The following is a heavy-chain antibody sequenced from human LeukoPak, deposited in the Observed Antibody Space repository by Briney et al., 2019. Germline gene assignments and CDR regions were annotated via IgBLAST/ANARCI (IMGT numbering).Heavy chain of an antibody. CDR3: ARGLLEWFNYYMDV. J-gene: IGHJ6*03. Sequence: PGGSLVLSCAASGFTVSNNYMRWVRPAPGKGLEGVSVIYSGGNTYYADSVKGRFTISRDNSKNTLYLQMNSLRAEDTAVYYCARGLLEWFNYYMDVWGKGTTVTVSS. V-gene: IGHV3-66*02. CDR2: IYSGGNT. CDR1: GFTVSNNY. D-gene: IGHD3-3*01.